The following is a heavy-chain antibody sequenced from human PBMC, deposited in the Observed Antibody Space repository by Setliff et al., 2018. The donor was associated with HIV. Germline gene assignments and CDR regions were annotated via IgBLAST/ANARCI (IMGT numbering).Heavy chain of an antibody. V-gene: IGHV4-4*08. CDR2: IYHSGST. D-gene: IGHD4-17*01. J-gene: IGHJ5*02. Sequence: PSETLSLTCIVSGGSINGYFWNWIRQPPGKRLEWIGHIYHSGSTDYNPSLKSRVTISLDTSKNQFSLTLTSVTAADTAVYYCARASHASAVPKWWFDPWGQGTRVTVSS. CDR1: GGSINGYF. CDR3: ARASHASAVPKWWFDP.